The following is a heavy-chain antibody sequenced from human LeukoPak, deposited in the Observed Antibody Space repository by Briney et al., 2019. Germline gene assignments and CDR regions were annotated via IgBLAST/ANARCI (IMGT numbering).Heavy chain of an antibody. CDR2: ISRSGDTL. CDR3: ARDQISSSLYKEPLDY. D-gene: IGHD6-13*01. CDR1: GFTFRDYY. J-gene: IGHJ4*02. V-gene: IGHV3-11*04. Sequence: GGSLRLSCAAPGFTFRDYYMTWIRQAPGKGLEWISYISRSGDTLYYADSVEGRFTISRDNAKNSLYLQMNSLRDEDTAVYYCARDQISSSLYKEPLDYWGQGTLVTVSS.